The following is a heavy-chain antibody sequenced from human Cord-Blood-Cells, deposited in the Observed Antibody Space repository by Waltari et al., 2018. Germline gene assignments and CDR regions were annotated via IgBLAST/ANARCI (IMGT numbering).Heavy chain of an antibody. CDR2: IYHSGST. D-gene: IGHD2-8*01. V-gene: IGHV4-4*02. CDR3: ARAGERVYAGAFDI. J-gene: IGHJ3*02. CDR1: GGSISSSTW. Sequence: QVQLQESGPGLVQPSGTLSLTCAVSGGSISSSTWWSWVGQPPGKGLEWIGEIYHSGSTNYNPSLKSRVTISVDKSNNQFSLKLSSVTAADTAVYYCARAGERVYAGAFDIWGQGTMVTVSS.